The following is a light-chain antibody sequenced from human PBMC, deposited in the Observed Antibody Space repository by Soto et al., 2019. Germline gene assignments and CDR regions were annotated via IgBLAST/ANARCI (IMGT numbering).Light chain of an antibody. CDR3: QQYGSSST. J-gene: IGKJ5*01. Sequence: EIVFTQAPATLALAPGERATLSWRASQSASSNLAWYQQKPGQVPRLLIYDASRRATGVPARFSGSGSGTDFTLTISRLEPEDFAVYYCQQYGSSSTFGQGTRLEIK. CDR2: DAS. V-gene: IGKV3-20*01. CDR1: QSASSN.